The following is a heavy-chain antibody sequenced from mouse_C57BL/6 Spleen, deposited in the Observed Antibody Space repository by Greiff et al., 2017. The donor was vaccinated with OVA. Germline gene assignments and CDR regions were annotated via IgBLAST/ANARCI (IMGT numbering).Heavy chain of an antibody. CDR3: TRKTTVVYWYFDV. V-gene: IGHV6-6*01. CDR1: GFTFSDAW. Sequence: EVMLVESGGGLVQPGGSMKLSCAASGFTFSDAWMDWVRQSPEKGLEWVAEIRNKANNHATYYAESVKGRFTISRDDSKSSVYLQMNSLRAEDTGIYYCTRKTTVVYWYFDVWGTGTTVTVSS. CDR2: IRNKANNHAT. J-gene: IGHJ1*03. D-gene: IGHD1-1*01.